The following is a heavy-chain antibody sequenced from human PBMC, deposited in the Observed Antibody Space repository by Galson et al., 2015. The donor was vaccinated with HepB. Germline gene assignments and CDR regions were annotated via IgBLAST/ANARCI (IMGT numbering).Heavy chain of an antibody. CDR2: IWYDGSNK. V-gene: IGHV3-33*08. Sequence: SLRLSCAASGFTFSSYGMHWVRQAPGKGLEWVATIWYDGSNKYYGDSVKGRFTISRDNSKNTLYLQMNSLRAEDTAVYYCARKPGWYYWYFDLWGRGTLVTVSS. D-gene: IGHD2-15*01. CDR1: GFTFSSYG. CDR3: ARKPGWYYWYFDL. J-gene: IGHJ2*01.